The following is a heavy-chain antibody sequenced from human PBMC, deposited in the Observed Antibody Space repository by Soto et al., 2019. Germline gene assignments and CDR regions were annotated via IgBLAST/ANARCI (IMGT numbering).Heavy chain of an antibody. J-gene: IGHJ5*02. V-gene: IGHV4-30-4*08. Sequence: SETLSLTCTVSGASVSTGVYYWTWIRQHPGKGLEWIGYIDNSGSTYYNPSLTGRVDISLDTSKNQFSLNLSSVTAADTAVYYCARHSDYYYGSGSYGASFDPWGQGTLVTVSS. CDR3: ARHSDYYYGSGSYGASFDP. CDR1: GASVSTGVYY. CDR2: IDNSGST. D-gene: IGHD3-10*01.